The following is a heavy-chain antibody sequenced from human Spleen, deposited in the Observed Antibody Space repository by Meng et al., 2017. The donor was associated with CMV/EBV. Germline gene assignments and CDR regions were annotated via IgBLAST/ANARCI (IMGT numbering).Heavy chain of an antibody. D-gene: IGHD1-26*01. CDR2: IYYSGST. CDR3: ARVWGHFDY. CDR1: GGSVSSGSYY. V-gene: IGHV4-61*01. J-gene: IGHJ4*02. Sequence: SETLSLTCTVSGGSVSSGSYYWSWIRQPPGKGLEWIGYIYYSGSTNYNPSLKSRVTISIDTSKNQFSLKLSSVTAADTAVYYCARVWGHFDYWGQGTLVTV.